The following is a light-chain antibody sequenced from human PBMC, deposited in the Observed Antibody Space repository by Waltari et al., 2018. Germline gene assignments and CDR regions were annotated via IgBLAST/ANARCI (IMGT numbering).Light chain of an antibody. Sequence: QSALTQTASVSGSPGQAITISCRGTSSDIGKYNLVPRYQQHPGKAPTLIIYDVNKRPSGVSNRFSGSKSGNTAFLTISGLQTADEADYYCCSYVGSAISVFGGGTKLTVL. CDR1: SSDIGKYNL. CDR3: CSYVGSAISV. V-gene: IGLV2-23*02. CDR2: DVN. J-gene: IGLJ3*02.